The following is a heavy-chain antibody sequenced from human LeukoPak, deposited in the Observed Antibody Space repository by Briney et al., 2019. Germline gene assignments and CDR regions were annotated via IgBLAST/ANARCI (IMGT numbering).Heavy chain of an antibody. CDR3: ARARDGSYDY. V-gene: IGHV3-48*02. CDR2: ISSSSRTV. Sequence: GGSLRLSCAASGFTFTSTSMNWVRQAPGKGLEWISYISSSSRTVHYADSVKGRFTISRDDAKNSLYLQMNSLRDEDTAVYYCARARDGSYDYWGQGTLVTVSS. D-gene: IGHD1-26*01. CDR1: GFTFTSTS. J-gene: IGHJ4*02.